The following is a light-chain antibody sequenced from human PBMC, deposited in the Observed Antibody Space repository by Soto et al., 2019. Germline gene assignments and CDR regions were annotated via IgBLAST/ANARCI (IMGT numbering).Light chain of an antibody. CDR2: GAS. J-gene: IGKJ1*01. V-gene: IGKV3-20*01. Sequence: EIVLTQSPGTLSLSPGERATLSCRASQSVSNNYLAWYQQKPGQAPRLLIYGASSRATGIPDRFSGSGSGTDFTLTISRLEPEDFAMYYCQQYGSSPSWTFGPGTKVDI. CDR3: QQYGSSPSWT. CDR1: QSVSNNY.